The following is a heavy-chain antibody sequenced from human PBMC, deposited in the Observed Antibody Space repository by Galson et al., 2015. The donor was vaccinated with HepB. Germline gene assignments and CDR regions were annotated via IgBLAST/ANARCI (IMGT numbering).Heavy chain of an antibody. J-gene: IGHJ4*02. CDR3: TKEGGGYYADY. D-gene: IGHD2-2*01. Sequence: SLRLSCAASGFTFSSYGMHWVRQAPGKGLEWVAVISYDGSNKYYADSVKSRFPISRDNSKNTLYLQMNSLRAEDTAVYYCTKEGGGYYADYWGQGTLVTVSS. V-gene: IGHV3-30*18. CDR1: GFTFSSYG. CDR2: ISYDGSNK.